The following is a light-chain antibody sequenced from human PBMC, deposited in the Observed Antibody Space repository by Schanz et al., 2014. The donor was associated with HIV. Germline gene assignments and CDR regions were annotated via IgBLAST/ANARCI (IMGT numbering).Light chain of an antibody. V-gene: IGKV3-20*01. Sequence: EAVLTQSPATLSAYPGERVTLSCRTTQIISTSLAWYQQKPGQAPRLLIYGASSRATGIPDRFSGSGSGTDFTLTISRLEPEDFAVYYCQQYGSSPPITFGQGTRLEIK. J-gene: IGKJ5*01. CDR2: GAS. CDR1: QIISTS. CDR3: QQYGSSPPIT.